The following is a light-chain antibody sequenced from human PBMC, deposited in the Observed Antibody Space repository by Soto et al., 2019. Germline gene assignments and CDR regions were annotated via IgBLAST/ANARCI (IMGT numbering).Light chain of an antibody. J-gene: IGLJ1*01. CDR2: DVS. CDR3: SSCTSKGAYV. CDR1: SSDVGAYNH. V-gene: IGLV2-14*03. Sequence: QSVLTQPPSVSGSRCRSFTNSCNGNSSDVGAYNHVPWYQQYPGKAPKLMICDVSDRPSGVSNRFSGSRSGNTASLTISVLQAEDEADYYCSSCTSKGAYVFRAGTKVPGL.